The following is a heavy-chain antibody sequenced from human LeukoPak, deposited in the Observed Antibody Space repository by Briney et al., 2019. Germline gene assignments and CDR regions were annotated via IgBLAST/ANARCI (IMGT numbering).Heavy chain of an antibody. CDR2: IYYSGST. D-gene: IGHD5-18*01. Sequence: SETLSVTCTVSGGSLSSGGYYWSWIRQHPGKGLGGIGYIYYSGSTYYNPPLKSRVPISVDTSKTQFSLKLRSVTAADTADYYCARSQLWLTYSYGMDVWGQGTTVTVSS. V-gene: IGHV4-31*03. J-gene: IGHJ6*02. CDR3: ARSQLWLTYSYGMDV. CDR1: GGSLSSGGYY.